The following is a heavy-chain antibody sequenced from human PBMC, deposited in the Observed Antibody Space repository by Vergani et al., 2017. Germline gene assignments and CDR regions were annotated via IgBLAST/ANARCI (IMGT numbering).Heavy chain of an antibody. V-gene: IGHV1-69*01. J-gene: IGHJ4*02. CDR1: GGTFSSYA. D-gene: IGHD2-15*01. CDR3: ARDIDCSGGSCYSAY. Sequence: QVQLVQSGAEVKKPGSSVKVSCKASGGTFSSYAIRWVRQAPGQGLEWMGGIIPIFGTANYAQKFQGRVTITADESTSTAYMELSSLRSEDTAVDYCARDIDCSGGSCYSAYWGQGTLVTVSS. CDR2: IIPIFGTA.